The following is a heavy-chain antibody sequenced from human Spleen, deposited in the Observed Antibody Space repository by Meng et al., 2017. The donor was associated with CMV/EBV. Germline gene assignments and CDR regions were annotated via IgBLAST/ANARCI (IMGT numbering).Heavy chain of an antibody. V-gene: IGHV1-18*04. J-gene: IGHJ4*02. CDR1: GYTFTGYY. CDR2: ISTYKGNP. Sequence: ASVKVSCKASGYTFTGYYMHWVRQAPGQGLEWMGWISTYKGNPNYAQRFQDRVTMTTDTSTSTAYMELRSLRSDDSAVYYCARGFFPGDRGYSGYDPVSGSTGADYWGQGTLVTVSS. CDR3: ARGFFPGDRGYSGYDPVSGSTGADY. D-gene: IGHD5-12*01.